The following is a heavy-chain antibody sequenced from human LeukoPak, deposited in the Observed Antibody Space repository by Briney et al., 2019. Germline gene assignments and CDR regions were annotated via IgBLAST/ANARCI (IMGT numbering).Heavy chain of an antibody. D-gene: IGHD6-13*01. CDR3: ARSRVWPRVLFDY. V-gene: IGHV4-59*01. Sequence: SETLSLTCAVYGGPFSGYYWSWIRQPPGKGLEWIGYIYYSGSTNYNPSLKSRVTISVDTSKNQFSLKLSSVTAADTAVYYRARSRVWPRVLFDYWGQGTLVTVSS. CDR1: GGPFSGYY. CDR2: IYYSGST. J-gene: IGHJ4*02.